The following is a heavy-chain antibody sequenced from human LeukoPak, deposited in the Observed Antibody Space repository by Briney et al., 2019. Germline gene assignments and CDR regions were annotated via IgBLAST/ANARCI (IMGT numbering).Heavy chain of an antibody. J-gene: IGHJ4*02. CDR1: GFTFNAYD. CDR3: VRDSGGYFDY. D-gene: IGHD3-16*01. V-gene: IGHV3-21*01. CDR2: ISKSGNYI. Sequence: PGGSLRLSCAASGFTFNAYDMTWVRQAPGKGLEWVSSISKSGNYIYYADSVKGRFTISRDNAKKSLYLQMNSLTVEDTAVYYRVRDSGGYFDYWGQGTLVAVSS.